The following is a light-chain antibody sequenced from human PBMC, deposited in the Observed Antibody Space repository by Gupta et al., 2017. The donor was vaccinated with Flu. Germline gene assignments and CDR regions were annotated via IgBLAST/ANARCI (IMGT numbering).Light chain of an antibody. Sequence: ISFRSSQSLLHSNGYNYLDWDLQKPGQSPQLLIYLGSNRASGVPDRFSGSGSGTDFTLKISRVEAEDVGVYYCMQALQTPYTFGQGTKLEIK. CDR3: MQALQTPYT. CDR2: LGS. V-gene: IGKV2-28*01. J-gene: IGKJ2*01. CDR1: QSLLHSNGYNY.